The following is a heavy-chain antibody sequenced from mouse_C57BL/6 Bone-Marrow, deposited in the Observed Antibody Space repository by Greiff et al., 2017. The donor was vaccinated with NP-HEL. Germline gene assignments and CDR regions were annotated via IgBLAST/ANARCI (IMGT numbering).Heavy chain of an antibody. CDR1: YFAFMASA. V-gene: IGHV1-49*01. D-gene: IGHD1-1*01. CDR3: ARTPPITTVVRQYFDV. CDR2: FTMYSDAT. Sequence: LQQSGAELVRPGSSVKLSCKASYFAFMASAMHWVKQRPGHGLEWIGSFTMYSDATEYSANFKGKATLTANTSSSTAYMELSSLTSEVSAVYYYARTPPITTVVRQYFDVWGTGTTVTVSS. J-gene: IGHJ1*03.